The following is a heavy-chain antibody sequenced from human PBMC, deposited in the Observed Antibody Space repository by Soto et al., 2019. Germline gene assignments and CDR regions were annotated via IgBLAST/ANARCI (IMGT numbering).Heavy chain of an antibody. CDR3: AGDGVRNGAYNGWLDP. CDR1: GFSFSSYW. D-gene: IGHD3-16*01. CDR2: IKQDGREK. Sequence: DVQLVESGGDLVQPGGSLRLSCAASGFSFSSYWMTWVRQAPGKGLEWVANIKQDGREKYYVASVKGRFTISRDTGKNLLFLQMDRLTPDETAVYYCAGDGVRNGAYNGWLDPWGQGTLVTVSS. J-gene: IGHJ5*02. V-gene: IGHV3-7*03.